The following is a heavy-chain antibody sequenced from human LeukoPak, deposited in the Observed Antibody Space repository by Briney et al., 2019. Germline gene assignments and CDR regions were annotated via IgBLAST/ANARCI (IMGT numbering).Heavy chain of an antibody. V-gene: IGHV4-39*01. J-gene: IGHJ4*02. Sequence: PSETLSLTCTVSGGSIRSSYYYWGWIRQPPGKGLEWIGSIYYSGSTYYNPSLKSRVTISVDTSKNQFSLKLSSVTAADTAVYYCARPSGWELLRSGGYFDYWGQGTLVTVSS. D-gene: IGHD1-26*01. CDR3: ARPSGWELLRSGGYFDY. CDR1: GGSIRSSYYY. CDR2: IYYSGST.